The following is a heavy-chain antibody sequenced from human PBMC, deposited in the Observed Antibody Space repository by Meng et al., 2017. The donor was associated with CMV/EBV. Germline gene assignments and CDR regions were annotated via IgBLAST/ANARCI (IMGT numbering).Heavy chain of an antibody. D-gene: IGHD3-10*01. CDR3: ARVPITYYYGSGSYYFDY. V-gene: IGHV4-30-4*08. CDR1: GGSISSGDYY. Sequence: QGWLRGSGPGLAKPSQTLSLTCTVSGGSISSGDYYWSWIRQPPGKGLEWIGYIYYSGSTYYNPSLKSRVTISVDTSKNQFSLKLSSVTAADTAVYYCARVPITYYYGSGSYYFDYWGQGTLVTVSS. CDR2: IYYSGST. J-gene: IGHJ4*02.